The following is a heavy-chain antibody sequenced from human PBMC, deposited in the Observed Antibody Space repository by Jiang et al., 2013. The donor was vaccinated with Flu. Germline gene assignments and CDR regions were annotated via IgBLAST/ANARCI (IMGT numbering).Heavy chain of an antibody. CDR1: GGSISSSSYY. J-gene: IGHJ4*02. CDR3: ASLAAADDIGFFDY. V-gene: IGHV4-39*01. D-gene: IGHD6-13*01. CDR2: IYYSGST. Sequence: GSGLVKPSETLSLTCTVSGGSISSSSYYWGWIRQSPGKGLEWIGSIYYSGSTYYNPSLKSRVTISVDTSKNQFSLKLSSVTAADTAVYYCASLAAADDIGFFDYWGQGTLVTVSS.